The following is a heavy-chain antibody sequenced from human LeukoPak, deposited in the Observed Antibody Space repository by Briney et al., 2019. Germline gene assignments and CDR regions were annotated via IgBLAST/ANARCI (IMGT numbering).Heavy chain of an antibody. CDR2: ISGSGGST. CDR1: GFTFSSYA. V-gene: IGHV3-23*01. D-gene: IGHD6-13*01. J-gene: IGHJ6*02. Sequence: GGSLRLSCAASGFTFSSYAMSWVRQAPGKGLEWVSAISGSGGSTYYADSVKGRFTISRDNSKNTLYLQMNSLRAEDTAVYYCAKWAPTLHWYSSSWYDYYGMDVWGQGTTVTVSS. CDR3: AKWAPTLHWYSSSWYDYYGMDV.